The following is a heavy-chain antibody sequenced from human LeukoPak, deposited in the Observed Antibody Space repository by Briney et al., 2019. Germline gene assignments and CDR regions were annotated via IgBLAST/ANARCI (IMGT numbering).Heavy chain of an antibody. CDR3: ARDQFYDSSGYPFDL. CDR1: GYTFTDYY. D-gene: IGHD3-22*01. CDR2: IIPIFGTA. J-gene: IGHJ5*02. Sequence: GASVKVSCKASGYTFTDYYMHWVRQAPGQGLEWMGRIIPIFGTANYAQKFQGRVTITTDESTSTAYMELSSLRSEDTAVYYCARDQFYDSSGYPFDLWGQGTLVTVSS. V-gene: IGHV1-69*05.